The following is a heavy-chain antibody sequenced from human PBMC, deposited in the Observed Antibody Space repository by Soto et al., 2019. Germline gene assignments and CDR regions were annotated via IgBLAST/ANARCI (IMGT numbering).Heavy chain of an antibody. CDR2: IYSGGST. CDR1: GFTVSSNY. Sequence: EVQVVETGGGWIQPGGSLRLSCAVSGFTVSSNYMSWVRPPPGKGPEWVSDIYSGGSTYYADSVKGRFTISRDNSKNTLYLQMNSLRAEDTAVYYCARERDGHNPNWFDLWGQGTLVTVSS. J-gene: IGHJ5*02. CDR3: ARERDGHNPNWFDL. D-gene: IGHD2-8*01. V-gene: IGHV3-53*02.